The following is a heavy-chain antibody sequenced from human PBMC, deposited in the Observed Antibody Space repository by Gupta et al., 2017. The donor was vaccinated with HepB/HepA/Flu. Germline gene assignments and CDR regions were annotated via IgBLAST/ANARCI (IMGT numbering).Heavy chain of an antibody. D-gene: IGHD3-16*02. J-gene: IGHJ4*02. CDR2: INSDGSST. V-gene: IGHV3-74*01. Sequence: EVQLVESGGGLVQPGGSLRLSCAASGFTFNNYWMHWVRQAPGKGLMWVSRINSDGSSTNDADAVKGRFNISRDNAKNTLYLQMNSLRGEDTAVYDGARGRSGYPRNGGQGTLVTVSS. CDR1: GFTFNNYW. CDR3: ARGRSGYPRN.